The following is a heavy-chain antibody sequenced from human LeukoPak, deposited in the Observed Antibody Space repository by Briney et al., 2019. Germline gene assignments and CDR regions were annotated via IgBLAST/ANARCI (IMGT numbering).Heavy chain of an antibody. D-gene: IGHD4-17*01. CDR1: GFTFGNYA. V-gene: IGHV3-23*01. CDR2: IRGSGGST. Sequence: PGGSLRLSCAASGFTFGNYAMSWVRQAPGKGLEWVSAIRGSGGSTYYADSVKGRFSISRDNSKNTLYLQMNSLRAEDTAKYYCVKHYGDYYYYYMDVWGKGTTVTVSS. J-gene: IGHJ6*03. CDR3: VKHYGDYYYYYMDV.